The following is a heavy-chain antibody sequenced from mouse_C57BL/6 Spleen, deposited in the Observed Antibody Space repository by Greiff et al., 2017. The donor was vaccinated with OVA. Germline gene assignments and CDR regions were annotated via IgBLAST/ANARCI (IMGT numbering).Heavy chain of an antibody. CDR1: GFSLTSYG. Sequence: VQLQQSGPGLVAPSQSLSITCTVSGFSLTSYGVDWVRQSPGKGLEWLGVIWGVGSTNYNSALKSRLSISKDNSKSQVFLKMNSLQTDDTAMYYCASGGYSNGFAYWGQGTLVTVSA. CDR3: ASGGYSNGFAY. V-gene: IGHV2-6*01. CDR2: IWGVGST. D-gene: IGHD2-5*01. J-gene: IGHJ3*01.